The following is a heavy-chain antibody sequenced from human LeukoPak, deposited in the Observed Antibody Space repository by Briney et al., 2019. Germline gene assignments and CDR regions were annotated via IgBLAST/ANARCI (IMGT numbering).Heavy chain of an antibody. CDR1: GGSFSGYY. D-gene: IGHD3-22*01. CDR2: INHSGST. V-gene: IGHV4-34*01. CDR3: AREGMIRPNDAFDI. J-gene: IGHJ3*02. Sequence: PSETLSLTCAVYGGSFSGYYWSWIRQPPGKGLEWIGEINHSGSTNYNPSLKSRVTISVDTSKNQFSLKLSSVTAADTAVYYCAREGMIRPNDAFDIWGQGTMVTVSS.